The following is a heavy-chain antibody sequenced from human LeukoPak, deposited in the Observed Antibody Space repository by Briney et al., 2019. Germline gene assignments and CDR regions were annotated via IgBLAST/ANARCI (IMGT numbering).Heavy chain of an antibody. J-gene: IGHJ6*03. CDR1: GYTFTNYY. CDR2: INPSGGGT. D-gene: IGHD2-2*01. CDR3: ARGYCSSTSCFLYYYYMDV. V-gene: IGHV1-46*01. Sequence: ASVKVSCKASGYTFTNYYMHWVRQAPGQGLEWMGLINPSGGGTSYAQNFQGRVTMTRDTSKRTVYMELSSLRSEDTAVYYCARGYCSSTSCFLYYYYMDVWGKGTTVTVSS.